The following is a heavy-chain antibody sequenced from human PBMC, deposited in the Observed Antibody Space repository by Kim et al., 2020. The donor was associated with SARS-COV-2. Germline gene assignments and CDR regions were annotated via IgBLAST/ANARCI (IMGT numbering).Heavy chain of an antibody. CDR3: AREARANFWSGYYLDY. V-gene: IGHV3-7*01. D-gene: IGHD3-3*01. CDR1: GFTFSSYW. Sequence: GGSLRLSCAASGFTFSSYWMSWVRQAPGKGLEWVANIKQDGSEKYYVDSVKGRFTISRDNAKNSLYLQMNSLRAEDTAVYYCAREARANFWSGYYLDYWGQGTLVTVSS. J-gene: IGHJ4*02. CDR2: IKQDGSEK.